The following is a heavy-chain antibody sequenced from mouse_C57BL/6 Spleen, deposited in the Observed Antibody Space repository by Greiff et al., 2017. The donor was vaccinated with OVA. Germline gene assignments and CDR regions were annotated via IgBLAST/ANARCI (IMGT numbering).Heavy chain of an antibody. CDR3: ASSGSSFFDY. V-gene: IGHV1-64*01. CDR2: IHPNSGST. CDR1: GYTFTSYW. Sequence: QVQLQQPGAELVKPGASVKLSCKASGYTFTSYWMHWVKQRPGQGLEWIGMIHPNSGSTNYNEKFKSKAKLTVDKSSSTAYMQLSSLTSEDSAVYYCASSGSSFFDYWGQGTTLTVSS. J-gene: IGHJ2*01. D-gene: IGHD1-1*01.